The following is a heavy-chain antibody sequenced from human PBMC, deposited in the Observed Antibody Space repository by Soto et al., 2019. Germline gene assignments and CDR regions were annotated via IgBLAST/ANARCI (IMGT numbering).Heavy chain of an antibody. V-gene: IGHV4-34*01. D-gene: IGHD6-19*01. J-gene: IGHJ4*02. Sequence: PSETLSLTCAVYGGSFSGYYWSWIRQPPGKGLEWIGEINHSGSTNYNPSLKSRVTISVDTSKNQFSLKLSSVTAADTAVYYCARVLILKSCVYGQWLVGKDYWGQGTLVTVSS. CDR2: INHSGST. CDR1: GGSFSGYY. CDR3: ARVLILKSCVYGQWLVGKDY.